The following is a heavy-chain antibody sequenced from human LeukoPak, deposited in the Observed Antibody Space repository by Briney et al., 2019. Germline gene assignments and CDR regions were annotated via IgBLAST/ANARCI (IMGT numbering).Heavy chain of an antibody. V-gene: IGHV3-23*01. D-gene: IGHD3-10*01. CDR3: AKGSLRGPTQFPFDP. Sequence: GGSLRLSCAASGFTFSSYAMSWVRQAPGEGLEWVSAISGSGGSTYYADSVKGRFTSSRDNSKNTLYLQMNSLRAEDTAVYYCAKGSLRGPTQFPFDPWSQGTLVTVHS. CDR1: GFTFSSYA. J-gene: IGHJ5*02. CDR2: ISGSGGST.